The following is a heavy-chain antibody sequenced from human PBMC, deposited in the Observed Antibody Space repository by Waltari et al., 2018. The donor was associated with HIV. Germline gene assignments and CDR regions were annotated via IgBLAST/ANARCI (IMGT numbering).Heavy chain of an antibody. Sequence: EVQLVESGGGLVQPGGSLRHSCPASGFTFSSYWMSGVSQAPGKGLEWVANIKQDGSEIYYVDSVKGRFTISRDNAKNSLYLQMNSLRAEDTAVYFCARRGGRSSPLGYWGQGTLVTVSS. CDR3: ARRGGRSSPLGY. J-gene: IGHJ4*02. CDR1: GFTFSSYW. V-gene: IGHV3-7*01. CDR2: IKQDGSEI. D-gene: IGHD6-13*01.